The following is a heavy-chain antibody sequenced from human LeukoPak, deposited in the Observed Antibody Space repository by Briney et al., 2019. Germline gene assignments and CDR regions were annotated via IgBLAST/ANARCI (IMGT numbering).Heavy chain of an antibody. J-gene: IGHJ4*02. CDR1: GYTFTSYA. V-gene: IGHV1-3*01. CDR2: INAGNGNR. Sequence: RASVKVSCKASGYTFTSYAIHWVRQAPGQRLEWMGWINAGNGNRKYSQKFQDRVTITREPSATTAYMELNSPTSEDTAVYYCARVSDDSGWNFDYWGQGTPVTVSS. CDR3: ARVSDDSGWNFDY. D-gene: IGHD6-19*01.